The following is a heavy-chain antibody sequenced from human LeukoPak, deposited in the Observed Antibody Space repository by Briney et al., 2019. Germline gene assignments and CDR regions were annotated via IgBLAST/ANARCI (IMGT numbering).Heavy chain of an antibody. J-gene: IGHJ5*02. V-gene: IGHV3-64D*06. D-gene: IGHD6-13*01. Sequence: PGGSLRLSCSASGFTFSSYAMHWVRQAPGKGLEYVSAISSNGGSTYYADSVKGRFTISRDNSKSTLYLQMSSLRAEDTAVYYCVKVTSSSWYFSWFDPWGQGTLVTVSS. CDR3: VKVTSSSWYFSWFDP. CDR1: GFTFSSYA. CDR2: ISSNGGST.